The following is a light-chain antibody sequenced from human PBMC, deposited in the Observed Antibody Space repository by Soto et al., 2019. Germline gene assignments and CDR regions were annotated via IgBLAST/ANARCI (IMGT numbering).Light chain of an antibody. Sequence: DIQMTQSPSTLSASVGDRVTITCRASQSISGWLAWYQQKPGEAPKILIYDASSLESGVPSRISGSGSGTEFTLTISSLQPDDFATYYCQQYDSYSWTFGQGTKVEIK. V-gene: IGKV1-5*01. CDR2: DAS. J-gene: IGKJ1*01. CDR1: QSISGW. CDR3: QQYDSYSWT.